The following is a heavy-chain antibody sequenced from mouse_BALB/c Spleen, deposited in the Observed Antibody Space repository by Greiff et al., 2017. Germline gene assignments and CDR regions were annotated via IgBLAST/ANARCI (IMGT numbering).Heavy chain of an antibody. Sequence: QVQLQQSGAELARPGASVKLSCKASGYTFTSYWMQWVKQRPGQGLEWIGAIYPGDGDTRYTQKFKGKATLTADKSSSTAYMQLSSLASEDSAVYYCARSDYDYSWFAYWGQGTLVTVSA. D-gene: IGHD2-4*01. CDR3: ARSDYDYSWFAY. CDR2: IYPGDGDT. J-gene: IGHJ3*01. V-gene: IGHV1-87*01. CDR1: GYTFTSYW.